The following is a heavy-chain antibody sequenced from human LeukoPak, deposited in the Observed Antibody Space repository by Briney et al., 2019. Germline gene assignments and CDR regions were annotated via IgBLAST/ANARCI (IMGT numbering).Heavy chain of an antibody. CDR1: GFTFSSFE. V-gene: IGHV3-48*03. D-gene: IGHD6-13*01. J-gene: IGHJ4*02. CDR2: ISSSGRTF. Sequence: GGSLRLSCAASGFTFSSFEMNWVRQAPGKGLEWVSYISSSGRTFYYADSVKGRFTISRDNGKNSLYLQMNSLRVEDTAVYYCARDSRGSSWFFDYWGQGALVTVSS. CDR3: ARDSRGSSWFFDY.